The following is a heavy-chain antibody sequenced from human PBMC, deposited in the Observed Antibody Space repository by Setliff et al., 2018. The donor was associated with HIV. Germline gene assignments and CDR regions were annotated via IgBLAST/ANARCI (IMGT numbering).Heavy chain of an antibody. Sequence: SETLSLTCSFSGGSISGHYWSWIRQTPGKGLEWIATIYTTERISYNPSLRSRVTISVETSQNLFSLRLRSVTAADTGVYYCARPGSSSYYYAMDVWGLGTTVTLSS. CDR1: GGSISGHY. D-gene: IGHD3-10*01. V-gene: IGHV4-59*11. J-gene: IGHJ6*02. CDR2: IYTTERI. CDR3: ARPGSSSYYYAMDV.